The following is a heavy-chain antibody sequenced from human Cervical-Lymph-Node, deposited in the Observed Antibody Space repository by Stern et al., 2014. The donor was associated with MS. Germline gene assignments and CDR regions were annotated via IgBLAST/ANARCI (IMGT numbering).Heavy chain of an antibody. D-gene: IGHD3-3*01. CDR2: IHSDGSTI. V-gene: IGHV3-74*02. J-gene: IGHJ1*01. CDR3: ARGEYDFWSGTPAEYFQH. CDR1: GFTFSSNW. Sequence: EVPLLESGGGLVQPGGSLRLSCAASGFTFSSNWMPWVRQPPGKGLVWVSRIHSDGSTINYADSVKGRFTISRDNAKNTLYLQMNSLRAEDTAVYYCARGEYDFWSGTPAEYFQHWGQGTLVTVSS.